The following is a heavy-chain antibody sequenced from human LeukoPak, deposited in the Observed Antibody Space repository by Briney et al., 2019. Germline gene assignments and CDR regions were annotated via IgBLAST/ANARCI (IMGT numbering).Heavy chain of an antibody. CDR3: ATLNYYYYYMDV. J-gene: IGHJ6*03. Sequence: AGGSLRLSCAASGFTFSSYAMSWVRQAPGKGLEWVSAISGSGGSTYYADSVKGRFTISRDNSKNTLYLQMNSLRAEDTAVYYCATLNYYYYYMDVWGKGTTVTISS. CDR1: GFTFSSYA. CDR2: ISGSGGST. V-gene: IGHV3-23*01.